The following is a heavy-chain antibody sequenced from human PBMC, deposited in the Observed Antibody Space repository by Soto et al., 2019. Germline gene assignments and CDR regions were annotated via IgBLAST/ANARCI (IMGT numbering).Heavy chain of an antibody. D-gene: IGHD6-25*01. CDR1: GYTFISYW. J-gene: IGHJ4*02. V-gene: IGHV5-51*01. CDR3: ARTIAASGTGFDY. Sequence: PXESLKISWKGSGYTFISYWVVWVRQKPGKGLEWMGMIYPGDSDTRYSPSFQGQVTISADKSINTAYLQWSSLEASDTAVYYCARTIAASGTGFDYWGQGTLVTVSS. CDR2: IYPGDSDT.